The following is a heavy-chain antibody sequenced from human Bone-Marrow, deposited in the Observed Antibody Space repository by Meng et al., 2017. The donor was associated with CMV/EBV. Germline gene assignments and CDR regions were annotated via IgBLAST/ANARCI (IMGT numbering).Heavy chain of an antibody. D-gene: IGHD4-17*01. CDR1: GYTFTSYD. Sequence: ASVKVSCKASGYTFTSYDINWVRQATGQGLEWMGWMNPNSGNTGYAQKFQGRVTITRNTSISTAYMELSSLRSEDTAVYYCARDGTEVTTVTKAAFDIWGQGTVVTVSS. CDR2: MNPNSGNT. V-gene: IGHV1-8*03. CDR3: ARDGTEVTTVTKAAFDI. J-gene: IGHJ3*02.